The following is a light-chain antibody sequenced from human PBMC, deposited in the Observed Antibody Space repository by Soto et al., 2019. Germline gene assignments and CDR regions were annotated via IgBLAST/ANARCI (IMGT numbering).Light chain of an antibody. CDR3: QHRSNCPLP. CDR1: QSVSNNY. Sequence: EIVLTQSPGTLSLSPGERATLSCRASQSVSNNYLAWYQQKPGQAPRLLIYGASNRATGIPDRFSGSGSGTDFTLTISSLEPEDFAVYYCQHRSNCPLPFGGGTKVGIK. J-gene: IGKJ4*01. CDR2: GAS. V-gene: IGKV3D-20*02.